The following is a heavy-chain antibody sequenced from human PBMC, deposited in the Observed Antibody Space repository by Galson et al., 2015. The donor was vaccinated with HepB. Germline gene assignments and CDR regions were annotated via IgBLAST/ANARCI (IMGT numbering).Heavy chain of an antibody. V-gene: IGHV3-23*01. D-gene: IGHD5-12*01. J-gene: IGHJ6*02. CDR1: GFTFSSYA. CDR3: AKGEGGVATDWVYYGMDV. CDR2: ISGSGGST. Sequence: SLRLSCAASGFTFSSYAMSWVRQAPGKGLEWVSAISGSGGSTYYADSVKGRFTISRDNSKNTLYLQMNSLRAEDTAVYYCAKGEGGVATDWVYYGMDVWGQGTTVTVSS.